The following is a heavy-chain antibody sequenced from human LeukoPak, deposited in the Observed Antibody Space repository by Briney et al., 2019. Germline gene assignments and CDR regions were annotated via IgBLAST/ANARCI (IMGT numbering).Heavy chain of an antibody. CDR2: IYSGGST. D-gene: IGHD3-22*01. V-gene: IGHV3-66*01. CDR1: GFTVSSNY. CDR3: ARGPRYYYDSSGYLDY. J-gene: IGHJ4*02. Sequence: GGSLRLSCAASGFTVSSNYMSWVRQAPGKGLEWVSVIYSGGSTYYADSVKGRFTISRGNSKNTLYLQMNSLRAEDTAVYYCARGPRYYYDSSGYLDYWGQGTLVTVSS.